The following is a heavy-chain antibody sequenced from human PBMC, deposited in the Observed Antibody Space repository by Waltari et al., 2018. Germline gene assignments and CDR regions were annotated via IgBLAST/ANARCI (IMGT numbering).Heavy chain of an antibody. Sequence: QVQLQESGPGLVKPSETLSLTCAVSGYSISSGYYWGWLRQPPGKGLEWIGSIYHSGSTYSNPSLKSRVTISVDTSKNQFSLKLSSVTAADTAVYYCASLDFWSGYSRLGDYWGQGTLVTVSS. CDR3: ASLDFWSGYSRLGDY. D-gene: IGHD3-3*01. CDR2: IYHSGST. J-gene: IGHJ4*02. CDR1: GYSISSGYY. V-gene: IGHV4-38-2*01.